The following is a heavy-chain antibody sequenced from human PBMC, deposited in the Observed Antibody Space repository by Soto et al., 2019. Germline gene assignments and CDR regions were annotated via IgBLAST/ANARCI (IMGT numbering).Heavy chain of an antibody. J-gene: IGHJ4*02. V-gene: IGHV3-30-3*01. Sequence: CAASGFIFSAYAMHWVRQAPGKGLEWVAVISYDGSKTYYAASVKGRFTISRVNSNNPLYLQINSLRPEDTAVYFCVRDTYYYGSGNYYNFDYWGQGALVTVSS. D-gene: IGHD3-10*01. CDR1: GFIFSAYA. CDR2: ISYDGSKT. CDR3: VRDTYYYGSGNYYNFDY.